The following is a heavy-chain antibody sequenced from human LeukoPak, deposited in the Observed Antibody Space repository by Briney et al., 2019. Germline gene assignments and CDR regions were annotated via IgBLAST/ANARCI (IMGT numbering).Heavy chain of an antibody. D-gene: IGHD3-10*02. CDR1: GGSISSYY. Sequence: SETLSLTCTVSGGSISSYYWSWIRQPAGKGLEWIGRIYTSGSTNYNPSLKSRVTMSVDTSENQFSLKLSSVTAADTAVYYCARDSGVRGVIITYYYGMDVWGQGTTVTVSS. J-gene: IGHJ6*02. V-gene: IGHV4-4*07. CDR3: ARDSGVRGVIITYYYGMDV. CDR2: IYTSGST.